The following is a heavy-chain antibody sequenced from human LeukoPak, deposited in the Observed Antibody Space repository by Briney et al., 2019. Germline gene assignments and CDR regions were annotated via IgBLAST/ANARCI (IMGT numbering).Heavy chain of an antibody. CDR3: AREITGTTPTEFDP. D-gene: IGHD1-7*01. CDR1: GYTFTSYG. V-gene: IGHV1-18*01. Sequence: EASVKVSCKASGYTFTSYGISWVRQAPGQGLEWMGWISAYNGNTNYAQKLQGRITMTTDTSTSTAYMELRSLRSDDTAVYYCAREITGTTPTEFDPWGQGTLVTVYS. CDR2: ISAYNGNT. J-gene: IGHJ5*02.